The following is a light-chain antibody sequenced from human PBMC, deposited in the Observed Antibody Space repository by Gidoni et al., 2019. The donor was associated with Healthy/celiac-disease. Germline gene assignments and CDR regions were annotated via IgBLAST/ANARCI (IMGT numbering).Light chain of an antibody. CDR3: QQYDNLPSLT. Sequence: DIQLTQSPSSLSASVGDRVPITCQASQDISNYLNWYQQKPGKAPKLLIYDASNLETGVPSRFSGSGSGTDFTFTIRSLQPEDIATYYCQQYDNLPSLTFGGGTKVEIK. V-gene: IGKV1-33*01. CDR2: DAS. J-gene: IGKJ4*01. CDR1: QDISNY.